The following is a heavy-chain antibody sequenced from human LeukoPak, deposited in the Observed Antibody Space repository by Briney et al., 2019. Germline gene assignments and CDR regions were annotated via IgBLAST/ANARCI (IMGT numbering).Heavy chain of an antibody. Sequence: GGSLRLSCAASGFTFSSYWMHWVRQAPGKGLVWVSRINTDGSTTNYADSVKGRFTISRDNSKNTLHLQMNSLRAEDTAVYYCARSLATSYYYMDVWGKGTTVTVSS. D-gene: IGHD5-12*01. CDR1: GFTFSSYW. CDR3: ARSLATSYYYMDV. V-gene: IGHV3-74*01. CDR2: INTDGSTT. J-gene: IGHJ6*03.